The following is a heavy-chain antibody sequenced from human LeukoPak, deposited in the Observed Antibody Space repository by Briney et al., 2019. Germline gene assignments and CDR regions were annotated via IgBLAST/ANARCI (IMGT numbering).Heavy chain of an antibody. J-gene: IGHJ2*01. Sequence: VASVKVSCKASGFTFSSSAMQWVRQARGQRLEWIGWIVVGSGNTYYAQKFQERVTITRDMPTSTVYMELSSLRSEDTAVYYCAAGIVGATFHWYFDLWGRGTLVTVSS. CDR1: GFTFSSSA. V-gene: IGHV1-58*02. CDR2: IVVGSGNT. D-gene: IGHD1-26*01. CDR3: AAGIVGATFHWYFDL.